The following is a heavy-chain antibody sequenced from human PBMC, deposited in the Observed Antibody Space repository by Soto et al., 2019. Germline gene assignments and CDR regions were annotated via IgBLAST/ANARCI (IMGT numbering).Heavy chain of an antibody. CDR2: IIPIFGTA. J-gene: IGHJ5*02. CDR1: GGTFSSYA. Sequence: QVQLVQSGAEVKKPGSSVKVSCKASGGTFSSYAISWVRQAPGQGLEWMGEIIPIFGTANYAQKFQGRVTSTADDSTSTAYRELRSRRSEDTAVYYCARDRGPSSGYYPYWFDPWGQGTLVTVSS. V-gene: IGHV1-69*12. D-gene: IGHD3-22*01. CDR3: ARDRGPSSGYYPYWFDP.